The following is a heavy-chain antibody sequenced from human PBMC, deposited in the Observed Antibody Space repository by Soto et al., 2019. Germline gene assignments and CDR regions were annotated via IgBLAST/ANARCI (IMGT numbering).Heavy chain of an antibody. CDR2: ISYDGSNK. D-gene: IGHD3-16*01. V-gene: IGHV3-30-3*01. Sequence: GGSLRLSCAASGFTFSSYAMHWVRQAPGKGLEWVAVISYDGSNKYYADSVKGRFTISRDNSKNTLYLQMNRLRAEDTAVYYSAREPQGVGGPPFASWARGTPLPVSS. CDR1: GFTFSSYA. CDR3: AREPQGVGGPPFAS. J-gene: IGHJ4*02.